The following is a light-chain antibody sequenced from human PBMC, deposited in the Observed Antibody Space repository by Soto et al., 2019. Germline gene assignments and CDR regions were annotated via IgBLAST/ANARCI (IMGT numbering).Light chain of an antibody. V-gene: IGKV2-28*01. CDR2: LGS. CDR1: QSLLHSNGYNY. Sequence: DIVMTQSPLSLPVTPGEPASISCRSSQSLLHSNGYNYLDWYLQKPGQSPQLLIYLGSNRASGVPDRFSGSGSGTDFTLKISRVEAEDVGVYYCMQALQTPRLELTFGGGTKVEIK. J-gene: IGKJ4*01. CDR3: MQALQTPRLELT.